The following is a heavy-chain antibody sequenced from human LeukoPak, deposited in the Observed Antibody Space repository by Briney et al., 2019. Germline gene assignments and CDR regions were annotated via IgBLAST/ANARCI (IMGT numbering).Heavy chain of an antibody. Sequence: PGGSLRLSCAASGFTFSNAWMSWVRQAPGKGLEWVGRIKSKTDGGTTDYAAPVKGRFTISRDDSKNTLYLQMNSLKTEDTAVYYCTTVLGSGSWYYYYYMDVWGKGTTATISS. CDR3: TTVLGSGSWYYYYYMDV. D-gene: IGHD3-10*01. CDR1: GFTFSNAW. J-gene: IGHJ6*03. CDR2: IKSKTDGGTT. V-gene: IGHV3-15*01.